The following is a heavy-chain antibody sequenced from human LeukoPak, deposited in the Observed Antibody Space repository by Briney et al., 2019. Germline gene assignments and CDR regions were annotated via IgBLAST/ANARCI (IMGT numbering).Heavy chain of an antibody. CDR2: ISYDGSNK. D-gene: IGHD3-22*01. CDR3: ARDLYDSSGYYYTPDY. CDR1: GFTFSSYA. Sequence: GRSLRLSCAASGFTFSSYAMHWVRQAPGKGLEWVAVISYDGSNKYYADSVKGRFTISRDNSKNTLYLQMNSLRAEDTAVYYCARDLYDSSGYYYTPDYWGQGTLVTVSS. J-gene: IGHJ4*02. V-gene: IGHV3-30*04.